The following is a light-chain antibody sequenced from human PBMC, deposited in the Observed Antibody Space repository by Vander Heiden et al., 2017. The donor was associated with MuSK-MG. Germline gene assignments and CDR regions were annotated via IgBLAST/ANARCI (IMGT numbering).Light chain of an antibody. CDR3: CSYADIFTYV. CDR1: STDVGTFNF. CDR2: EVS. J-gene: IGLJ1*01. V-gene: IGLV2-23*02. Sequence: QSALTQPASVSGSPGQSIPISCTGTSTDVGTFNFVSWYQQHPGKAPKLMISEVSKRPSGVSNRFSGSKSGNTASLTISGLQAEDEADYYCCSYADIFTYVFGSGTKVTVL.